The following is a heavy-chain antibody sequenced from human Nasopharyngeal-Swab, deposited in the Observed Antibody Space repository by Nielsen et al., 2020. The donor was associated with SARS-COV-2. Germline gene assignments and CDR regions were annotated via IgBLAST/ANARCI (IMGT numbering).Heavy chain of an antibody. CDR2: IKQDGSEK. CDR1: GFTFSSYW. Sequence: LKISCAASGFTFSSYWMSWVRQAPGKGLEWVANIKQDGSEKYYVDSVKGRFTISRDNAKNSLYLQMNSLRAEDMAVYYCARHYDYVWGSYRPFDYWGQGTLVTVSS. V-gene: IGHV3-7*01. CDR3: ARHYDYVWGSYRPFDY. J-gene: IGHJ4*02. D-gene: IGHD3-16*02.